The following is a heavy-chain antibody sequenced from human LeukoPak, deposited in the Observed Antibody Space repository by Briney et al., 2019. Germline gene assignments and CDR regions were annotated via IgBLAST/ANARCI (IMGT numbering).Heavy chain of an antibody. CDR3: AREWAYSFDY. Sequence: GGSLRPSCAASGFTFSSYSMNWVRQAAGPGLKWVSSISSSSSYIYYADSVKGRSTISRDNAKNSLYLQMNSLRAEDTAVYYCAREWAYSFDYWGQGTLVTVSS. CDR2: ISSSSSYI. J-gene: IGHJ4*02. V-gene: IGHV3-21*01. D-gene: IGHD1-1*01. CDR1: GFTFSSYS.